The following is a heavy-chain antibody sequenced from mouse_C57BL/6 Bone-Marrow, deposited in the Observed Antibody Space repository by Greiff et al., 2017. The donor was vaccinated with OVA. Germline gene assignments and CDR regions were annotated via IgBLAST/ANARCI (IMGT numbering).Heavy chain of an antibody. V-gene: IGHV5-17*01. CDR1: GFTFSDYG. Sequence: VQLKESGGGLVKPGGSLKLSCAASGFTFSDYGMHWVRQAPEKGLEWVAYISSGSSTIYYADTVKGRFTISRDNAKNTLFLQMTSLRSEDTAMYYCARDYYGSSLYYYAMDYWGQGTSVTVSS. J-gene: IGHJ4*01. CDR3: ARDYYGSSLYYYAMDY. D-gene: IGHD1-1*01. CDR2: ISSGSSTI.